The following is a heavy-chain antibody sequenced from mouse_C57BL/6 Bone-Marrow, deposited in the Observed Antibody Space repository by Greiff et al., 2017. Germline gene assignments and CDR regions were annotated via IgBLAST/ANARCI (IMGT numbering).Heavy chain of an antibody. CDR1: GYSFTGYY. CDR2: INPSTGGT. J-gene: IGHJ4*01. V-gene: IGHV1-42*01. Sequence: EVKLVESGPELVKPGASVKISCKASGYSFTGYYMNWVKQSPEKSLEWIGEINPSTGGTTYNQKFKAKATLTVDKSSSTAYMQLKSLTSEDSAVYYCARHDYKAMDDWGKGTSVTVSS. CDR3: ARHDYKAMDD.